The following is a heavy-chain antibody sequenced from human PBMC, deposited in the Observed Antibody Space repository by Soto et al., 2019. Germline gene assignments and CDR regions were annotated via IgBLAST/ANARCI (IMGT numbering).Heavy chain of an antibody. D-gene: IGHD3-9*01. V-gene: IGHV1-69*02. Sequence: QVQLVQSGAEVKKPGSSVKVSCKASGGTFSSYTISWVRQAPGQGLEWMGRIIPILGIANYAQKFQGRVTITADKSTSTAYMELSSLRSEDTAVYYCARDDILTSPGAYYYGMDVWGQGTTVTVSS. CDR1: GGTFSSYT. CDR3: ARDDILTSPGAYYYGMDV. J-gene: IGHJ6*02. CDR2: IIPILGIA.